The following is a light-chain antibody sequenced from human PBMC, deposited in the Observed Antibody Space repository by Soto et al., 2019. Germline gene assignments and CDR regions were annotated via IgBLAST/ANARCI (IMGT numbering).Light chain of an antibody. CDR3: EQRSNWPPLT. J-gene: IGKJ4*01. Sequence: EIVLTQSPGTLSSSPGERATISCRASQSVGSYLDWYQQKPGQAPRLLIYDASNRATGIPARFSGSGSGTVFTLAIRSLEPEEFAGYYCEQRSNWPPLTFGGGTKVEIK. CDR1: QSVGSY. V-gene: IGKV3-11*01. CDR2: DAS.